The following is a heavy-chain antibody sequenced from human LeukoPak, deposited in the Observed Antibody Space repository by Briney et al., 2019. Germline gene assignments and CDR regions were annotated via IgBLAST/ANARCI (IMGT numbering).Heavy chain of an antibody. CDR2: ISGSGYST. CDR3: AKALKGVLIAFDI. Sequence: GGSLRLSCAASGFTFSSYGMSWVRQAPGKGLEWVSGISGSGYSTYYADSVKGRFTISRDNSKNTLYLQMNSLRAEDTAIYYCAKALKGVLIAFDIWGQGTMVTVSS. V-gene: IGHV3-23*01. D-gene: IGHD3-16*01. CDR1: GFTFSSYG. J-gene: IGHJ3*02.